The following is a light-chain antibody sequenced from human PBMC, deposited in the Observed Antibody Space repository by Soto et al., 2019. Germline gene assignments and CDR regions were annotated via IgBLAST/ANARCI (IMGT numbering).Light chain of an antibody. CDR3: QQSYSPPYT. Sequence: DIQMTQSPSSLSASVGDRVTITCRASQSITNHLSWYQQKPGKAPNLLIHVDSTLQIGVPSRFSGSGSGTDFTLTISSLQREYFATYFCQQSYSPPYTFGQGTKVDIK. CDR1: QSITNH. CDR2: VDS. J-gene: IGKJ2*01. V-gene: IGKV1-39*01.